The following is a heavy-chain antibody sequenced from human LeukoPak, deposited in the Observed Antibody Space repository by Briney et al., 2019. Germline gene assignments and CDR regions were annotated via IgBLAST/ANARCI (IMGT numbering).Heavy chain of an antibody. J-gene: IGHJ4*02. CDR3: AKDQGDGYSFFDY. Sequence: GGSLRLSCAASGFIFNSYWMSWVRQAPGKGLEWVSGISGSGGKTYYADSVKGRFTISRDNSKNTLYLQMNSLRAEDTAVYYCAKDQGDGYSFFDYWGQGTLVTVSS. D-gene: IGHD5-24*01. CDR1: GFIFNSYW. CDR2: ISGSGGKT. V-gene: IGHV3-23*01.